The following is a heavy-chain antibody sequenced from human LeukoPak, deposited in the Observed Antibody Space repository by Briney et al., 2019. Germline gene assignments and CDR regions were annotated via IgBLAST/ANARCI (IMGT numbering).Heavy chain of an antibody. CDR3: ARHAFSLGGSYYSGEFDY. D-gene: IGHD1-26*01. CDR1: GYTFTSYY. Sequence: ASVKVSCKASGYTFTSYYMHWVRQAPGQGLEWMGIINPSGGSTSYAQKFQGRATMTRDTSTTTVYMELSSLRSEDTAVYYCARHAFSLGGSYYSGEFDYWGQGTLVTVSS. J-gene: IGHJ4*02. CDR2: INPSGGST. V-gene: IGHV1-46*01.